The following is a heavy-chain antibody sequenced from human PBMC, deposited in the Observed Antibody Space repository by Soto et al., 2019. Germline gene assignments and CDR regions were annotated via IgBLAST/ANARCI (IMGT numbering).Heavy chain of an antibody. CDR3: AREIVTTGEYYFDS. V-gene: IGHV3-64*04. J-gene: IGHJ4*02. CDR1: GFTSSSYA. CDR2: ISSNGGST. D-gene: IGHD3-22*01. Sequence: HPGGSLRPSCAAAGFTSSSYAMHWVRQAPGKGLEYVSAISSNGGSTSYADSVKGRVTISRDTAKNTLYLQMNSLRAEDTAVYYCAREIVTTGEYYFDSWGLGTLVTVSS.